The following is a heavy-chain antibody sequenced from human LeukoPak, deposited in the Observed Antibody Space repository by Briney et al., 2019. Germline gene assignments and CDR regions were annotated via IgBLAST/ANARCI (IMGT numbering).Heavy chain of an antibody. CDR1: GFTFSNYW. CDR3: ARRRTIGDYDY. D-gene: IGHD3-16*01. CDR2: ISYDGSSA. Sequence: GGSLRLPCVASGFTFSNYWMHWVRQAPGKGLVWAARISYDGSSADHADSVKGRFTISRDNAKNTLYLQMNSLRVEDTGVYYCARRRTIGDYDYWGQGTLVTVSS. V-gene: IGHV3-74*01. J-gene: IGHJ4*02.